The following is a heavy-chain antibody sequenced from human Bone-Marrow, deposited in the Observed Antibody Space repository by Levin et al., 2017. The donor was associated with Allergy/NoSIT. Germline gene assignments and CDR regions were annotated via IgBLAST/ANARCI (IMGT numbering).Heavy chain of an antibody. CDR3: AKAGTTVMVSYYYMDV. CDR1: RPILRDYA. D-gene: IGHD4-17*01. J-gene: IGHJ6*03. Sequence: LSLTCAASRPILRDYAMNWVRQAPGKGLQWVSGMSGSGGATYYADSVKGRFTISRDYSKSTVFLQMNSLRADDTAVYYCAKAGTTVMVSYYYMDVWGTGTTVTVSS. V-gene: IGHV3-23*01. CDR2: MSGSGGAT.